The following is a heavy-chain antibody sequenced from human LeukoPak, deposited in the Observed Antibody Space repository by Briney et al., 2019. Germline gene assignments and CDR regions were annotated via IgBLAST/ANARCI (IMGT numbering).Heavy chain of an antibody. J-gene: IGHJ4*02. D-gene: IGHD1-26*01. CDR2: IYYSGST. CDR3: ARDQEVVGATTSGCFDY. V-gene: IGHV4-30-4*08. CDR1: GGSISSGDYY. Sequence: PSGTLSLTCTVSGGSISSGDYYWSWIRQPPGKGLEWIGYIYYSGSTNYNPSLKSRVTISVDTSKNQFSLKLSSVTAADTAVYYCARDQEVVGATTSGCFDYWGQGSLVTVSS.